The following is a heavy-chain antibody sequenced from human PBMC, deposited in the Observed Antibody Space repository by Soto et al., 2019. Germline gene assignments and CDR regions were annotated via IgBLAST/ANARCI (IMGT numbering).Heavy chain of an antibody. V-gene: IGHV1-24*01. CDR2: FDPEDGET. CDR3: ATALAAATHFGY. CDR1: GYTLTELS. Sequence: ASVKVSCKVSGYTLTELSMHWVRQAPGKGLEWMGGFDPEDGETIYAQKFQGRVTMTEDTSTDTAYMELSSLRSEDTAVYYCATALAAATHFGYWGQGTLVTVSS. J-gene: IGHJ4*02. D-gene: IGHD6-13*01.